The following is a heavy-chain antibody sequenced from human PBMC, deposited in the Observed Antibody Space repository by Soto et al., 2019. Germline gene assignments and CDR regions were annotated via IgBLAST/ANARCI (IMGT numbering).Heavy chain of an antibody. CDR3: ARVGYNYAFDY. Sequence: QVQLVESGGGLVKPGGSLRLSCAASGFTFSDYYMSWIRQAPGKGLEWLSYISSSSTYTNYADSVKGRFTISRDNAKNSLYLQMDSLRAEDTAVYYCARVGYNYAFDYWGQGTLVTISS. V-gene: IGHV3-11*05. CDR2: ISSSSTYT. J-gene: IGHJ4*02. CDR1: GFTFSDYY. D-gene: IGHD1-1*01.